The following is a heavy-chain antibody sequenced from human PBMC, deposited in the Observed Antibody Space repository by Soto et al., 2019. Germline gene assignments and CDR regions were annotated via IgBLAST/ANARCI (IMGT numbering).Heavy chain of an antibody. D-gene: IGHD3-9*01. Sequence: GSLRLSCAASGFTFSSYAMSWVRQAPGKGLEWVSAISGSGGSTYYADSVKGRFTISRDNSKNTLYLQMNSLRAEDTAVYYCAKDIAQYYDILTGYENPQFDYWGQGTLVTVSS. CDR2: ISGSGGST. J-gene: IGHJ4*02. CDR1: GFTFSSYA. V-gene: IGHV3-23*01. CDR3: AKDIAQYYDILTGYENPQFDY.